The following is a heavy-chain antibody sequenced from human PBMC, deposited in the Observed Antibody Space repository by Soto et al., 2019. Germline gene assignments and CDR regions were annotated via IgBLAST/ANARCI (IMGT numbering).Heavy chain of an antibody. J-gene: IGHJ4*02. D-gene: IGHD3-22*01. V-gene: IGHV1-18*04. CDR3: ASAGSSGYSELDY. CDR2: ISAYNGNT. CDR1: GFGLTSYG. Sequence: VKDSWNACGFGLTSYGMSWVRQAPGQGLEWMGWISAYNGNTNYAQKLQGRVTMTTDTSTSTAYMELRSLRSDDTAVYYCASAGSSGYSELDYWGQGTLVTVSS.